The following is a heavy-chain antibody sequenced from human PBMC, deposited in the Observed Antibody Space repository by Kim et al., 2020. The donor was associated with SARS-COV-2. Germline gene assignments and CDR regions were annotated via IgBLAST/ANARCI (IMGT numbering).Heavy chain of an antibody. CDR3: ASWGAEPTTVTHNWYFDL. J-gene: IGHJ2*01. CDR1: GFTFSSYS. V-gene: IGHV3-21*01. D-gene: IGHD4-17*01. CDR2: ISSSSSYI. Sequence: GGSLRLSCAASGFTFSSYSMNWVRQAPGKGLEWVSSISSSSSYIYYADSVKGRFTISRDNAKNSLYLQMNSLRAEDTAVYYCASWGAEPTTVTHNWYFDLWGRGTLVTVSS.